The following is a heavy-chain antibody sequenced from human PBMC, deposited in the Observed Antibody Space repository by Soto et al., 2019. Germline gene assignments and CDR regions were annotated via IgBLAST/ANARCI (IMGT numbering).Heavy chain of an antibody. CDR3: VRDSPIGSTFSGYDGIGY. D-gene: IGHD5-12*01. J-gene: IGHJ4*02. Sequence: GASVKVSCKASGYTFTSYGISWVRQAPGQGLEWMGWISAYNGNTNYAQKLQGRVTMTTDTSTSTAYMELRSLRPEDTAVYYCVRDSPIGSTFSGYDGIGYWGQGTLVTVSS. CDR2: ISAYNGNT. CDR1: GYTFTSYG. V-gene: IGHV1-18*01.